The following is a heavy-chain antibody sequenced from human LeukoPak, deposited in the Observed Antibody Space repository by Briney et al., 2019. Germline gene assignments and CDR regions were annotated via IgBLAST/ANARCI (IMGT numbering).Heavy chain of an antibody. V-gene: IGHV4-39*07. CDR1: GGSISSSSYY. CDR3: ARVRTSGWYPTYFDY. CDR2: IYYSGST. D-gene: IGHD6-19*01. Sequence: SETLSLTCTVSGGSISSSSYYWGWIRQPPGKGLEWIGSIYYSGSTYYNPSLKSRVTISVGTSKNQFSLKLSSVTAADTAVYYCARVRTSGWYPTYFDYWGQGTLVTVSS. J-gene: IGHJ4*02.